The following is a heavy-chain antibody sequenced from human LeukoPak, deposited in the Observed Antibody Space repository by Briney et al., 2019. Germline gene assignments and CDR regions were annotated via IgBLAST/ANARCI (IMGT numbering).Heavy chain of an antibody. D-gene: IGHD4/OR15-4a*01. V-gene: IGHV4-59*01. CDR2: IYYSGST. Sequence: SETLSLTCTVSGGSISSYYWNWLRQPPGKGLEWIGYIYYSGSTNYNPSLKSRVTLSVDTSKNHFSLKLSSVTAADTAVYYCARGLWPLSYFDFWGQGTLVTVSS. CDR3: ARGLWPLSYFDF. J-gene: IGHJ4*02. CDR1: GGSISSYY.